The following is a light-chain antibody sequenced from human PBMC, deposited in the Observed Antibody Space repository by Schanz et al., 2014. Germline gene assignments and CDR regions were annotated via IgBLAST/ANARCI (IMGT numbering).Light chain of an antibody. CDR1: TTNIGLNT. Sequence: QSVLTQAPSASGTPGQRVTISCSGSTTNIGLNTLNWYQQLPGTAPKLLIYGNNQRPSGVPDRFSGSKSGTSASLAITGLQAEDEADYYCQSYDSSLSGSAVFGGGTKLTVL. CDR2: GNN. V-gene: IGLV1-44*01. J-gene: IGLJ2*01. CDR3: QSYDSSLSGSAV.